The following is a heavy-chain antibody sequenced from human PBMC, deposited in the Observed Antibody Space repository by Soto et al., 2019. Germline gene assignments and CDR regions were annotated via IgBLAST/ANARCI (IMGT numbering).Heavy chain of an antibody. CDR2: IYYSGST. CDR3: ARLGPGVYSSFDY. D-gene: IGHD1-26*01. J-gene: IGHJ4*02. CDR1: GGSISSGGYY. Sequence: SETLSLTCTVSGGSISSGGYYWSWIRQHPGKGLEWIGYIYYSGSTYYNPSLKSRVTISVDTSKNQFSLKLSSVTAADTAVYYCARLGPGVYSSFDYWGQGTLVTVSS. V-gene: IGHV4-31*03.